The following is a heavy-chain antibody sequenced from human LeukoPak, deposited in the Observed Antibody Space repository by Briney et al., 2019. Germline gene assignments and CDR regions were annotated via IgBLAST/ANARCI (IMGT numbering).Heavy chain of an antibody. CDR1: GGSISSGSYY. Sequence: SETLSLTCTVSGGSISSGSYYWSWIRQPAGKGLEWIGRIYTSGSTNYNPSLKSRVTISVDTSKNQFSLKLSSVTAADTAVYYCARGRAAVYYFDYWGQGTLVTVSS. J-gene: IGHJ4*02. CDR2: IYTSGST. D-gene: IGHD6-13*01. CDR3: ARGRAAVYYFDY. V-gene: IGHV4-61*02.